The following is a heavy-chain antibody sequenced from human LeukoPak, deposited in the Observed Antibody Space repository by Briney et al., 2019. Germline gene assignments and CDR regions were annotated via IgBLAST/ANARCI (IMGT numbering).Heavy chain of an antibody. Sequence: PSETLSLTCTVSGGSISSSSYYWGWIRQPPGKGLEWIGSIYYSGSTYYNPSLKSRVTISVDTSKNQFSLKLSSVTAADTAVYYCARDWAAAGRGLIGYYYYYYMDVWGKGTTVTVSS. V-gene: IGHV4-39*07. D-gene: IGHD6-13*01. CDR1: GGSISSSSYY. CDR2: IYYSGST. CDR3: ARDWAAAGRGLIGYYYYYYMDV. J-gene: IGHJ6*03.